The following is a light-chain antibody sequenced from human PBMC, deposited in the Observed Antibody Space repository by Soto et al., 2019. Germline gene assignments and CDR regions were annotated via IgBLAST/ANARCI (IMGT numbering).Light chain of an antibody. V-gene: IGKV3-15*01. J-gene: IGKJ4*01. CDR3: QQGYSIHALT. Sequence: EVVMTQSPATLSVSPGERVTLSCRSIQSVADNLAWFPQKPCQGPRLLIYGAPTRATGIPARFSGSGSETDFTLTITYVQPEDFATYYCQQGYSIHALTFGGGTKVELK. CDR2: GAP. CDR1: QSVADN.